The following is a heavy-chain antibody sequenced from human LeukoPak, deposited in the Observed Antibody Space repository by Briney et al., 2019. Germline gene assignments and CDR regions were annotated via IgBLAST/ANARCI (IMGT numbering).Heavy chain of an antibody. CDR2: ISGSGGRT. CDR1: GFTFSSSS. J-gene: IGHJ4*02. V-gene: IGHV3-23*01. D-gene: IGHD2-21*01. CDR3: AKYSGIAYFDY. Sequence: GGSLRLSCAASGFTFSSSSMTWVRQAPGKGLEWVSSISGSGGRTYYADSVKGRFTISRDNSKNTLNLQVDSLRAEDTAIYYCAKYSGIAYFDYWGQGILVTVSS.